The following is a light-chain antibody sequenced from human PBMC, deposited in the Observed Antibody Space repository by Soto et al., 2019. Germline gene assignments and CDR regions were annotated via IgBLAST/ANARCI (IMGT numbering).Light chain of an antibody. CDR3: QQLNSYPIT. CDR2: AAS. Sequence: DIPLTQSPSFLSASVGDRVTITCRASQGLSSDLAWYQQKPGKAPKLLIYAASTLQSGVPSRFSGSGSGTEFTLPLSSLQPEDFATYYCQQLNSYPITFGQGTRLEIK. CDR1: QGLSSD. J-gene: IGKJ5*01. V-gene: IGKV1-9*01.